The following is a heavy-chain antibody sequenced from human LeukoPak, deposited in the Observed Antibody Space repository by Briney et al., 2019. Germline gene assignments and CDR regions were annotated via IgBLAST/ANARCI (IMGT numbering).Heavy chain of an antibody. CDR1: GFTFSSYS. J-gene: IGHJ4*02. CDR3: ARGDSNYLLPSFDY. CDR2: ISSRSSYI. D-gene: IGHD4-11*01. V-gene: IGHV3-21*01. Sequence: GGSLRLSCAASGFTFSSYSMNWVRQAPGKGLEWVSSISSRSSYIYYADSVKGRFTISRDNAKNSLYLQMNSLRAEDTAVYYCARGDSNYLLPSFDYWGQGTLVTVSS.